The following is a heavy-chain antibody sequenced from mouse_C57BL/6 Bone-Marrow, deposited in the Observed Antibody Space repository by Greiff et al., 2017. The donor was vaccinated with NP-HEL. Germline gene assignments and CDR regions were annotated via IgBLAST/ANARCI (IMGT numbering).Heavy chain of an antibody. Sequence: EVQLVESEGGLVQPGSSMKLSCTASGFTFSDYYMAWVRQVPEKGLEWVANINYDGSSTYYLDSLKSRFIISRDNAKNILYLQMSSLKSEDTATYYCAREYDGYFFFAYWGQGTLVTVSA. J-gene: IGHJ3*01. D-gene: IGHD2-3*01. CDR3: AREYDGYFFFAY. CDR1: GFTFSDYY. V-gene: IGHV5-16*01. CDR2: INYDGSST.